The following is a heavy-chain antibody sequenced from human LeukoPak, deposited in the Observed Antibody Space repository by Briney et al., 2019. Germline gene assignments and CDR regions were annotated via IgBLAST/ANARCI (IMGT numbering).Heavy chain of an antibody. CDR1: GESISGFY. CDR3: ARTLSSGYPDYFYYMDV. Sequence: SETLSLTCTVSGESISGFYWTWIRQPPGEGLEWIGYIYYSGSTNYNPSLKSRVTISVDTSKNLFSLRLSSVTAADTAVYYCARTLSSGYPDYFYYMDVWGKGTTVTVSS. CDR2: IYYSGST. V-gene: IGHV4-59*01. J-gene: IGHJ6*03. D-gene: IGHD3-22*01.